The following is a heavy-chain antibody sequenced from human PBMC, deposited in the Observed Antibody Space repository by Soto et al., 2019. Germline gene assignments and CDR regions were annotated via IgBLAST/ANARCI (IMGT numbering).Heavy chain of an antibody. CDR2: IYYSGST. CDR3: ARLMLGYSSSWYFDY. D-gene: IGHD6-13*01. J-gene: IGHJ4*02. CDR1: GGSISSSSYY. V-gene: IGHV4-39*01. Sequence: QLQLQESGPGLVKPSETLSLTCTVSGGSISSSSYYWGWIRQPPGKGLEWIGSIYYSGSTYYNPSLKSRVTISVDTSKNQFSLKLSSVTAADTAVYYCARLMLGYSSSWYFDYWGQGTLVTVSS.